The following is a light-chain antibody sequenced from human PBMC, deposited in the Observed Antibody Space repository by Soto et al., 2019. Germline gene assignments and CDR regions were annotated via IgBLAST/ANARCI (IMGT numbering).Light chain of an antibody. CDR1: QGISSY. CDR3: QQTYSTPPIT. J-gene: IGKJ5*01. V-gene: IGKV1D-8*02. CDR2: AAS. Sequence: NWMTQSPAVLSASTGDRVTISCRISQGISSYLAWYQQKPGKAPALLIYAASTLQSGVPSRFSGSGSGTAFTLPISSLQPEDFATYYCQQTYSTPPITFGQGTRPEI.